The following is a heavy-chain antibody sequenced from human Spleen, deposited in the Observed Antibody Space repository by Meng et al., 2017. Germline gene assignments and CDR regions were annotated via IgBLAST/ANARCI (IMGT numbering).Heavy chain of an antibody. V-gene: IGHV3-33*01. CDR1: GFTFNKYG. CDR3: ARDQFYYDSSGLSDNIVDY. J-gene: IGHJ4*02. CDR2: IWYDGNNK. Sequence: GESLKISCVASGFTFNKYGMHWVRQAPGKGLEWVAVIWYDGNNKYYGDSVKGRISISRDNSKNTVYLELDSLRAEDTAVYYCARDQFYYDSSGLSDNIVDYWGQGTVVTVSS. D-gene: IGHD3-22*01.